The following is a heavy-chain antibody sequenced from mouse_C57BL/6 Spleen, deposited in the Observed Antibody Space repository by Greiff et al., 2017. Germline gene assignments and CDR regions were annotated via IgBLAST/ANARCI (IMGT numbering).Heavy chain of an antibody. CDR1: GYSFTGYY. J-gene: IGHJ3*01. V-gene: IGHV1-42*01. CDR2: INPSTGGT. CDR3: ARRSNPAWFAY. D-gene: IGHD2-5*01. Sequence: EVQLQQSGPELVKPGASVKISCKASGYSFTGYYMNWVKQSPEKSLEWIGEINPSTGGTTYNQKFKAKATLTVDKSSSTAYMQLKSLTSEDSAVYYCARRSNPAWFAYWGQGTLVTVSA.